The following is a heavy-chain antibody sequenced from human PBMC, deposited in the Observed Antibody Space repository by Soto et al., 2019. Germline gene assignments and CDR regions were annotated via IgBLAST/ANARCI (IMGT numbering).Heavy chain of an antibody. J-gene: IGHJ3*02. CDR3: ARHIEYYYDSSGYYQNAFDI. Sequence: GESLKISCKGSVYSFTSYWIGWVRQMPGKGLEWMGITYPGDSDTRYSPSFQGQVTISADKSISTAYLQWSSLKASDTAMYYCARHIEYYYDSSGYYQNAFDIWGQGTMVTVSS. V-gene: IGHV5-51*01. CDR2: TYPGDSDT. CDR1: VYSFTSYW. D-gene: IGHD3-22*01.